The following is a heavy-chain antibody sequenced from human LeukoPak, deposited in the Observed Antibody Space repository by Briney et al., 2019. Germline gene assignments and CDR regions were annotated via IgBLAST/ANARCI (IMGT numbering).Heavy chain of an antibody. CDR1: GYTSTGYY. D-gene: IGHD1-14*01. V-gene: IGHV1-2*02. CDR2: MNPNSGGT. J-gene: IGHJ4*02. CDR3: ARDLTVEDLDY. Sequence: ASVKVSCKASGYTSTGYYMHWVPQAPGQGLEWMGWMNPNSGGTNYAQKFQGRVTMTRDTSISTAYMELSRLRSDDTAVYYCARDLTVEDLDYWGQGTLLTVSS.